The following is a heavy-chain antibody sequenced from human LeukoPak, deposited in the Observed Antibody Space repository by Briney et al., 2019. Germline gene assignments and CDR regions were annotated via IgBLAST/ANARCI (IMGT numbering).Heavy chain of an antibody. J-gene: IGHJ3*02. CDR1: GYTFTGYY. CDR2: INPNSGGT. D-gene: IGHD4-17*01. CDR3: ARDLDYGDYHAFDI. V-gene: IGHV1-2*06. Sequence: ASVKVSCKASGYTFTGYYMHWVRQAPGQGLEWMGRINPNSGGTNYAQKFQGRVTMTRATSISTAYMELSRLRSDDTAVYYCARDLDYGDYHAFDIWGQGTMVTVSS.